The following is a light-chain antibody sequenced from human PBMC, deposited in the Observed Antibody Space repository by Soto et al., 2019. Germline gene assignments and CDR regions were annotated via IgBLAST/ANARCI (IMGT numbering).Light chain of an antibody. V-gene: IGKV3-15*01. CDR2: GAS. Sequence: EIVMTQSPANLSVSPGERATLSCRASQSVSSNLAWYQKKPGQAPRLLIYGASTRATVIPARFSGSGSGTVLTHTISSLQCEDFVLYYSQQYGTFGQGTKVEIK. CDR1: QSVSSN. J-gene: IGKJ1*01. CDR3: QQYGT.